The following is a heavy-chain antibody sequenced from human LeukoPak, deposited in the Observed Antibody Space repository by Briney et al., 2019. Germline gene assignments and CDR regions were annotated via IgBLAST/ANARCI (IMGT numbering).Heavy chain of an antibody. CDR2: ISAYNGNT. Sequence: ASVKVSCKASGYTFKSCGINWVRQAPGQGLEWMGWISAYNGNTNYAQKLQGRVTMTTDTSTSTAYMELRSLRSDDTAVYYCARDGAAAGRVDYWGQGTLVTVSS. V-gene: IGHV1-18*01. D-gene: IGHD6-13*01. CDR1: GYTFKSCG. J-gene: IGHJ4*02. CDR3: ARDGAAAGRVDY.